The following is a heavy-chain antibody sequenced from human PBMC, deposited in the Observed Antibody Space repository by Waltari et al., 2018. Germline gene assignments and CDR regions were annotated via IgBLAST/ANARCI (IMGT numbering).Heavy chain of an antibody. J-gene: IGHJ4*02. D-gene: IGHD6-19*01. V-gene: IGHV3-9*01. Sequence: EVQLVESGGGLVQPGRSLRLSCTASGFTIDDSGMHWVRPAPGKGLEWVAGSTWNSIRIAYADSVKGRFTVSRDNPRNSLYLEMSDLRVEDSAVYDCASLISVPGLRPDYWGQGTLVSVAS. CDR2: STWNSIRI. CDR1: GFTIDDSG. CDR3: ASLISVPGLRPDY.